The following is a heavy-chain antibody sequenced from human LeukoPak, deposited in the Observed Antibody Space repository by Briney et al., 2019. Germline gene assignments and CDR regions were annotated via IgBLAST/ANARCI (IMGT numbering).Heavy chain of an antibody. D-gene: IGHD6-6*01. V-gene: IGHV4-4*07. Sequence: TPSETLSLTCTVSGGSISSYYWSWIRQPAGKGLEWIGRIYTSGSTNYNPSLKSRVTMSVDTPKNQFSLKLSSVTAADTAVYYCARVPAYSSSSFWFDPWGQGTLVTVSS. CDR3: ARVPAYSSSSFWFDP. J-gene: IGHJ5*02. CDR2: IYTSGST. CDR1: GGSISSYY.